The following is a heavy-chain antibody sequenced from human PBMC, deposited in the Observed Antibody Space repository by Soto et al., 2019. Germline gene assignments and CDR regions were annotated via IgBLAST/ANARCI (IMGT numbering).Heavy chain of an antibody. CDR2: ISSSSLFI. Sequence: PGGSLRLSCVASGFMLADYSMNWIRQAPGKGLEWVADISSSSLFIHYEDSMKGRFTISRDNAKNALYLQMNSLRVEDTAVYYCAGSADDGRDNWGQGILVTVSS. J-gene: IGHJ4*02. CDR3: AGSADDGRDN. D-gene: IGHD1-26*01. V-gene: IGHV3-21*01. CDR1: GFMLADYS.